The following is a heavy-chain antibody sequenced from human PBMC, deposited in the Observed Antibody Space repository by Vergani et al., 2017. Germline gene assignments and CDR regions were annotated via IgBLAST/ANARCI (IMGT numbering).Heavy chain of an antibody. D-gene: IGHD3-22*01. V-gene: IGHV1-69*01. Sequence: QVQLVQSGAEVKKPGASVKVSCKASGGTFSSYAISWVRQAPGQGLEWMGGIIPLFGTANYAQKFQGRVTITADESTSTAYMELRSLRSEDTAVYYCAIIVAGGVGYAFDIWGQGTMVTVSS. CDR3: AIIVAGGVGYAFDI. CDR1: GGTFSSYA. CDR2: IIPLFGTA. J-gene: IGHJ3*02.